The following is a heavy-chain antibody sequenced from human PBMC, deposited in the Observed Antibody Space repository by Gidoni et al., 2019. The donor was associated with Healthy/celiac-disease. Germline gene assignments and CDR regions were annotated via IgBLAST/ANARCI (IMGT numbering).Heavy chain of an antibody. V-gene: IGHV1-2*02. CDR1: GYSFTGYY. J-gene: IGHJ4*02. CDR3: APDPIVGATATTGFDY. D-gene: IGHD1-26*01. CDR2: INPNSGGT. Sequence: QVHLVQSGAEVKKPGASVKVSCKASGYSFTGYYMHWVRQAPGQGLELMGWINPNSGGTNYAQKFQGRVTFTRDTSISTAYMELSRLRSDDTAVYYCAPDPIVGATATTGFDYWGQGTLVIVSS.